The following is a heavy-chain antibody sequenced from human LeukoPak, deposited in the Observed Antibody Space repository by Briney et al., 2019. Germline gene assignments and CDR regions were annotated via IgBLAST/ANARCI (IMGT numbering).Heavy chain of an antibody. CDR3: AKRARFLEWSPTLKEKYYFDY. V-gene: IGHV3-23*01. CDR2: ISGSGGST. D-gene: IGHD3-3*01. J-gene: IGHJ4*02. CDR1: GFTFSSYA. Sequence: PGRSLRLSCAASGFTFSSYAMSWVRQAPGKGLEWVSAISGSGGSTYYADSVKGRFTISRDNSKNTLYLQMNSLRAEDTAVYYCAKRARFLEWSPTLKEKYYFDYWGQGTLVTVSS.